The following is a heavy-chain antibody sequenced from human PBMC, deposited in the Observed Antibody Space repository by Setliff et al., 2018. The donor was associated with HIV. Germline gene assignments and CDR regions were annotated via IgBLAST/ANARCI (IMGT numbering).Heavy chain of an antibody. CDR1: GDSITSGHFY. Sequence: PSETLFLTCTVSGDSITSGHFYWGWIRQPPGKGLEWIGSIYYSGSTYYTPNLKSRVTISLDKSKNQFSLKLSSVTAADTAVYYCARQRSGYNYPYYYPYYMDVWGKGTTVTVSS. V-gene: IGHV4-39*01. CDR3: ARQRSGYNYPYYYPYYMDV. D-gene: IGHD5-12*01. CDR2: IYYSGST. J-gene: IGHJ6*03.